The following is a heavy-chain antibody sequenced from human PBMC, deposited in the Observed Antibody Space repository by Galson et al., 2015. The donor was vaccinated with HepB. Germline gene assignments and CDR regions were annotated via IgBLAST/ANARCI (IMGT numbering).Heavy chain of an antibody. Sequence: SLRLSCATSGFTFSNYAMNWVRQAPGKGLGWVSVMSYDGNNKYYADSVKGRFTISRDNAKNTLYLQLNSLRVEDTAVYYCARDGPKYSSSSTAFDIWGQGTMVTVSS. CDR2: MSYDGNNK. CDR3: ARDGPKYSSSSTAFDI. CDR1: GFTFSNYA. J-gene: IGHJ3*02. V-gene: IGHV3-30-3*01. D-gene: IGHD6-6*01.